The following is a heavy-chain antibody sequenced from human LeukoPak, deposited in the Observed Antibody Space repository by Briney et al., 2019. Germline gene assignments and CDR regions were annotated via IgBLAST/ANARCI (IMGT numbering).Heavy chain of an antibody. CDR3: ARDQAAANTQVRFCLD. CDR1: GSTFTRYG. CDR2: ISAYNGNT. V-gene: IGHV1-18*01. J-gene: IGHJ4*02. Sequence: ASVKVSCKASGSTFTRYGIGWVQQAPGQGLEWMGWISAYNGNTNFAQKLQGRVTMTTDTSTSTAYMDLRSLRSDDTAVYYCARDQAAANTQVRFCLDWGQGTLVTVSS. D-gene: IGHD6-13*01.